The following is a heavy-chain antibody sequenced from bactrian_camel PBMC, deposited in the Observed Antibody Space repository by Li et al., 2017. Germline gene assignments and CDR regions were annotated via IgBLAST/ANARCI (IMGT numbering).Heavy chain of an antibody. CDR3: AAEARRFLLADQWTY. D-gene: IGHD2*01. Sequence: HVQLVESGGGSVEAGGSLRLSCAASGSTYSSLCMGWLRQAPGKEREGVALLGADGTTTKYADSVKGRFTISKDNAKNTLYLQMNSLKPEDTAMYYCAAEARRFLLADQWTYWGQGTQVTVS. CDR1: GSTYSSLC. CDR2: LGADGTTT. J-gene: IGHJ4*01. V-gene: IGHV3S1*01.